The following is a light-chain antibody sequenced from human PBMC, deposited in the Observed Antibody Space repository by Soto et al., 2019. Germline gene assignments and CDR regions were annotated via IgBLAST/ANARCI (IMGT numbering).Light chain of an antibody. Sequence: DIQLTQSPPSLSASEGDRVTITCQASHDIKNYLNWYQQKPGKAPKLLIHDAYNLERGVPSRFSGSGTGTAFTLTIGRLQPEDVATYYCQQFDFLPPYTFGQGTRVEIK. V-gene: IGKV1-33*01. J-gene: IGKJ2*01. CDR3: QQFDFLPPYT. CDR2: DAY. CDR1: HDIKNY.